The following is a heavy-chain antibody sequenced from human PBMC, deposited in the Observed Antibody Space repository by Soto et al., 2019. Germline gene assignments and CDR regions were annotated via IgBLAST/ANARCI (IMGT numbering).Heavy chain of an antibody. D-gene: IGHD5-18*01. CDR2: IYYSGST. J-gene: IGHJ4*02. CDR1: GGSISSSSYY. Sequence: PSETLSLTCTVSGGSISSSSYYWGWIRQPPGKGLEWIGSIYYSGSTYYNPSLKSRVTISVDTSKNQFSLKLSSVTAADTAVYYCAREDTAMEYFDYWGQGTMVTVS. CDR3: AREDTAMEYFDY. V-gene: IGHV4-39*07.